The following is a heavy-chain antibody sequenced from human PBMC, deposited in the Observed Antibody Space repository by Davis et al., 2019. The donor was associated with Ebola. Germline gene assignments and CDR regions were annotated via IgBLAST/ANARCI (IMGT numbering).Heavy chain of an antibody. CDR1: GFTFSSFA. Sequence: PGGSLRLSCAASGFTFSSFAMRWVRQPPGKGLQWVSAISGTGITTYYADSVKGRFTISRDNSKNTLYLQMNSLRAKDTAVYYCAKRKSGSYSEGYFDYWGQGTLVTVSS. D-gene: IGHD1-26*01. J-gene: IGHJ4*02. CDR3: AKRKSGSYSEGYFDY. V-gene: IGHV3-23*01. CDR2: ISGTGITT.